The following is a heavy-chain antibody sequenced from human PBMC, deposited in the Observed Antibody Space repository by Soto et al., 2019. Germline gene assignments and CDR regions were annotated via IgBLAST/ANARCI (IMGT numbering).Heavy chain of an antibody. Sequence: SVKVSCKASGGTFSSYAISWVRQAPGQGLEWMGGIIPIFGTANYAQKFQGRVTITADESTSTAYMELSSLRSEDTAVYYCAREEVVVAATVDHYGMDVWGQGTTVTVSS. J-gene: IGHJ6*02. V-gene: IGHV1-69*13. CDR3: AREEVVVAATVDHYGMDV. CDR1: GGTFSSYA. D-gene: IGHD2-15*01. CDR2: IIPIFGTA.